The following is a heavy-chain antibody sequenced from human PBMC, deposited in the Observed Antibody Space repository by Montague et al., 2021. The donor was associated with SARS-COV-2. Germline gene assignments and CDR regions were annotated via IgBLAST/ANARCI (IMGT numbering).Heavy chain of an antibody. CDR1: GGSIRSYY. CDR2: IYYTGET. J-gene: IGHJ4*02. D-gene: IGHD3-3*01. V-gene: IGHV4-59*07. CDR3: ARFWSGYVDK. Sequence: SDTLSLTCSFSGGSIRSYYWSWIRLPPGKALEWLGYIYYTGETTXNPSLKSRVAISVDTSRSQFSLRLTSVTAADTAVYFCARFWSGYVDKWSQGTLVTVSS.